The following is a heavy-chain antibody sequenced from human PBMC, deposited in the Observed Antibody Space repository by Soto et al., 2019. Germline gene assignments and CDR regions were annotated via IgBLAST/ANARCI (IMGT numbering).Heavy chain of an antibody. Sequence: SQTLSLTCASSGDSVSSTSGSWNWIRQSPSRGLEWLGRTYYRSKWYNDYAVSVKSRITINPDTSKNQFSLQLNSVTPEDTAVYYCAKGSGWSRYYYYGMDVWGQGTTVTV. D-gene: IGHD6-19*01. CDR2: TYYRSKWYN. CDR3: AKGSGWSRYYYYGMDV. J-gene: IGHJ6*02. V-gene: IGHV6-1*01. CDR1: GDSVSSTSGS.